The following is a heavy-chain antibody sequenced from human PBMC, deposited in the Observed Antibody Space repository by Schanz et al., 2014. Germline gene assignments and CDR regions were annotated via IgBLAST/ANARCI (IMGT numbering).Heavy chain of an antibody. J-gene: IGHJ6*02. CDR2: LSGSGGST. Sequence: VQLVESGGGLVRPGGSLRLSCAVSGFTVSSNHMSWVRQAPGKGLEWVSALSGSGGSTYYADSVKGRFTISRDNSENTLYLQMNSLSADDTAVFYCAKGMGYCSGGTCYDYYYYGLDVWGQGTTVTVSS. CDR1: GFTVSSNH. CDR3: AKGMGYCSGGTCYDYYYYGLDV. D-gene: IGHD2-15*01. V-gene: IGHV3-23*04.